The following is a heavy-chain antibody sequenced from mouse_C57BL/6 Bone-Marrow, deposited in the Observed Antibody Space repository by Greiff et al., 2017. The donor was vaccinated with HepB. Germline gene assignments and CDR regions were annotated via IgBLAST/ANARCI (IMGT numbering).Heavy chain of an antibody. CDR1: GFTFSDYY. CDR2: ISNGGGST. J-gene: IGHJ2*01. D-gene: IGHD1-1*01. CDR3: ARAYYYGSSPLDY. Sequence: EVQRVESGGGLVQPGGSLKLSCAASGFTFSDYYMYWVRQTPEKRLEWVAYISNGGGSTYYPDTVKGRFTISRDNAKNTLYLQMSRLKSEDTAMYYCARAYYYGSSPLDYWGQGTTLTVSS. V-gene: IGHV5-12*01.